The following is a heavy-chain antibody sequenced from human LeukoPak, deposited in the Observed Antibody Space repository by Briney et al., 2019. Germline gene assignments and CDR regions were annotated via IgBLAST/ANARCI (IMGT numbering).Heavy chain of an antibody. CDR2: ISAYNGNT. D-gene: IGHD4-23*01. V-gene: IGHV1-18*01. Sequence: ASVNVSCKTSGYIFISYGISWVRQAPGQGLEWMGWISAYNGNTNYAQKFQGRVTMTTDTSTSTAYMELRSLRSDDTAVYYCARVDFGNSVDWFDPWGQGTLVTVSS. CDR3: ARVDFGNSVDWFDP. J-gene: IGHJ5*02. CDR1: GYIFISYG.